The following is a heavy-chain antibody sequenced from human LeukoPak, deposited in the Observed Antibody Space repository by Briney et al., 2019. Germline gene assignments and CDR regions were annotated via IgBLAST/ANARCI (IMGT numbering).Heavy chain of an antibody. Sequence: SETLSLTCAVYGGSFSGYYWSWIRQPPGKGLEWIGEINHSGSTNYNPSLKSRVTISVDTSKNQFSLKLSSVTAADTAVYYCARDSEGYGDLHFDYWGQGTLVTVSS. D-gene: IGHD4-17*01. CDR2: INHSGST. CDR1: GGSFSGYY. CDR3: ARDSEGYGDLHFDY. J-gene: IGHJ4*02. V-gene: IGHV4-34*01.